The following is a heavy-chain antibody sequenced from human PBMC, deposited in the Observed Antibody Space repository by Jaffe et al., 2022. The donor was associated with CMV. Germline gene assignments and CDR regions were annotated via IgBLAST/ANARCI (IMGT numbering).Heavy chain of an antibody. CDR1: GGSISSTSYY. Sequence: QLQLQESGPGLVKPSETLSLTCTVSGGSISSTSYYWGWIRQPPGKGLEWIGGVYYSGNTYYNPSLKSRVTVSVDTSKNQFSLKLSSVTAADTAVYYCARHGNGDSTKYYYYYYMDVWGKGTTVTVSS. CDR2: VYYSGNT. J-gene: IGHJ6*03. D-gene: IGHD4-17*01. V-gene: IGHV4-39*01. CDR3: ARHGNGDSTKYYYYYYMDV.